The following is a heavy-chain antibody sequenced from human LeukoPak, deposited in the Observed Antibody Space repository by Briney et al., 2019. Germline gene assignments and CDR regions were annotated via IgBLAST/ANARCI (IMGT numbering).Heavy chain of an antibody. CDR2: ISVSGTTM. CDR1: GFTFSDYY. CDR3: ARVGRLQYGDYVAFDY. D-gene: IGHD4-17*01. Sequence: GGSLRLSCAASGFTFSDYYMTWIRQAPGKGLEWVSYISVSGTTMYYADSVKGRFTLSRDNAKNSLYLQMNSLRAEDTAVYYCARVGRLQYGDYVAFDYWGQGALVTVSS. V-gene: IGHV3-11*01. J-gene: IGHJ4*02.